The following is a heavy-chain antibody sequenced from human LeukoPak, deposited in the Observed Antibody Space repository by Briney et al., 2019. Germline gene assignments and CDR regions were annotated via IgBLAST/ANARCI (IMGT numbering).Heavy chain of an antibody. J-gene: IGHJ3*01. CDR1: GFTFNSYL. V-gene: IGHV3-7*01. CDR3: ARSNPNKNALDL. D-gene: IGHD1-14*01. Sequence: GGSLRLSCAASGFTFNSYLMSWVRQAPGGGLEWVANIKKDGSEENYLDSVKRRFTVARDNAKNSLFLQMNSLRGEDTAVYYCARSNPNKNALDLWGQGTMVTISS. CDR2: IKKDGSEE.